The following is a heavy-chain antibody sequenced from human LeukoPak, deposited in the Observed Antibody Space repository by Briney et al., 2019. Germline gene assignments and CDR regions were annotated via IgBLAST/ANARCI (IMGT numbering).Heavy chain of an antibody. Sequence: PSETLSLTCAVSGGSISSSNWWSWVRQPPGKGLEWIGEIYYSGSTYYNPSLKSRITISVDTSKNQFSLKLSSVTAADTAVYYCARFGYSSSWYWFDPWGQGTLVTVSS. CDR2: IYYSGST. CDR1: GGSISSSNW. J-gene: IGHJ5*02. V-gene: IGHV4-4*02. CDR3: ARFGYSSSWYWFDP. D-gene: IGHD6-13*01.